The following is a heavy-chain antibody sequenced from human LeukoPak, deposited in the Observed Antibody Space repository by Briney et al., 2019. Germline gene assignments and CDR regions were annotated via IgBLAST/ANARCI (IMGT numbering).Heavy chain of an antibody. V-gene: IGHV3-11*03. D-gene: IGHD2-21*02. CDR3: ARTAREADV. CDR2: ISRSSDKT. J-gene: IGHJ6*02. CDR1: GFTFSDYY. Sequence: GGSLRLSCAASGFTFSDYYMSWIRQAPGRGLEWLAYISRSSDKTYYADSVKGRSTISRDNAKNSLYLQMNSLRAEDTAVYYCARTAREADVRGQGTTVTVSS.